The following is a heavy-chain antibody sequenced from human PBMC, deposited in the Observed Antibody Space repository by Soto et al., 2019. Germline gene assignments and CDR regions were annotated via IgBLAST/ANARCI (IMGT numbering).Heavy chain of an antibody. V-gene: IGHV4-59*01. Sequence: QVQLQESGPGLVKPSETLSLTCTVSGGSISSYYWSWIRQPPGKGLEWIGYIYYSGSTNYNPSLKSRVTISVDKSKNQFSLKLSSVTAADTAVYYCARDPGGDYDIPSRYFDYWGQGTLVTVSS. CDR2: IYYSGST. CDR1: GGSISSYY. CDR3: ARDPGGDYDIPSRYFDY. D-gene: IGHD4-17*01. J-gene: IGHJ4*02.